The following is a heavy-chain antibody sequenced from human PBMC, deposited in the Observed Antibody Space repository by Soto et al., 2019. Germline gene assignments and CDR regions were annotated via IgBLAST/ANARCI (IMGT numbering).Heavy chain of an antibody. V-gene: IGHV6-1*01. Sequence: QVQLQQSGPGLVKPSQTLSLTCAISGDSVSSNSAAWNWIRQSPSGGLEWLGRTYYRSRWYNDYAVSVRSRITINPDRSKNQFSLHLNSVTPEDTAVNYCAGTTSLQWYYMDVWGKGTTVTVSS. CDR3: AGTTSLQWYYMDV. D-gene: IGHD1-7*01. CDR1: GDSVSSNSAA. CDR2: TYYRSRWYN. J-gene: IGHJ6*03.